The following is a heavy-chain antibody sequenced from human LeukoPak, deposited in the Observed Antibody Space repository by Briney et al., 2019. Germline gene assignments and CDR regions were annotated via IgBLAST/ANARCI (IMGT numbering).Heavy chain of an antibody. CDR2: IYPGDSDA. CDR3: ARHLFISVPQGGNYMDV. J-gene: IGHJ6*03. V-gene: IGHV5-51*01. Sequence: GESLKISCKGSGYSFSTYWIGWVRQMPGKGLEWMGIIYPGDSDARYSPASQGQVTISADKSISTAYLQWSSLRASDTAIYYCARHLFISVPQGGNYMDVWGRGTTVTVSS. CDR1: GYSFSTYW. D-gene: IGHD2-2*01.